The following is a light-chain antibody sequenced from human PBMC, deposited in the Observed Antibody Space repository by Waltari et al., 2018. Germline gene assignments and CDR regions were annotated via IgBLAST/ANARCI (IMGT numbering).Light chain of an antibody. CDR3: CSYGGSKTYV. CDR1: NSDLGNFNL. Sequence: QSALTQPASVSGSPGQSISPSCPGTNSDLGNFNLVPWYQRHPDKAPKLIIYEVNKRPSGVSHRFSGSKSGNTASLTISGLQAEDEADYYCCSYGGSKTYVFGPGTKVTVL. J-gene: IGLJ1*01. V-gene: IGLV2-23*02. CDR2: EVN.